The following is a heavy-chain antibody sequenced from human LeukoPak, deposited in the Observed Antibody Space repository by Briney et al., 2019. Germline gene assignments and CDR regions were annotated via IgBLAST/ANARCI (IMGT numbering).Heavy chain of an antibody. CDR3: ARVWSPPYTSTWPDYFDY. D-gene: IGHD6-13*01. CDR1: GLTFSSYS. V-gene: IGHV3-21*01. J-gene: IGHJ4*02. CDR2: ISSSSTYI. Sequence: GGSLRLSCAASGLTFSSYSMNWVRQAPGKGLEWVSPISSSSTYIYYADSVKGRFTISRDNAKNSLYLQMNSLRAEDTAVYYCARVWSPPYTSTWPDYFDYWGQGTLVTVSS.